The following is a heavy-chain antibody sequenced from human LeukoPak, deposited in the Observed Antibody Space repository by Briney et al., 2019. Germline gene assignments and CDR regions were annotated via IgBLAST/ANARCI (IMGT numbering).Heavy chain of an antibody. Sequence: SEYLSFTCTVSGGSISSDYWQWIRQPPGKGLEWIGYIYNSGSNNYNPSLKSRVTISIDTSKNQFSLKLTSVTAADTAVYYCATRGYWGQGTLVTVSS. CDR3: ATRGY. V-gene: IGHV4-59*08. CDR1: GGSISSDY. J-gene: IGHJ4*02. CDR2: IYNSGSN. D-gene: IGHD3-10*01.